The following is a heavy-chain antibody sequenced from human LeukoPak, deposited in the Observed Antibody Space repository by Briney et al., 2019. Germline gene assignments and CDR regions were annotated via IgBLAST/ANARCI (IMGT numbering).Heavy chain of an antibody. CDR1: GFTFSTYT. CDR2: ISTNSGHI. J-gene: IGHJ4*02. V-gene: IGHV3-21*01. Sequence: GGSLRLSCAASGFTFSTYTMNWVRQTPGRWLEWVSSISTNSGHIYYADSVKGRFTISRDNVRSSLYMQMNSLRAEDTAVYYCAAGGDPLDYWGQGTLVTVSP. D-gene: IGHD2-21*01. CDR3: AAGGDPLDY.